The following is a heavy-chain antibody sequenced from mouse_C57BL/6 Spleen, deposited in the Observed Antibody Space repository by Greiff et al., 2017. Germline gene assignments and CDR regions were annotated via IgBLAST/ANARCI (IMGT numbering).Heavy chain of an antibody. CDR2: ISDGGSYT. Sequence: EVQLVESWGGFVKPGGSLKLTCAASGFTFSSYAMSWVRQTPEKRLEWVATISDGGSYTYYPDNVKGRFTISRDNAKNNLYLQMSHLKSEDTAMYYCARDEGFHYWRHGTTLPVS. CDR3: ARDEGFHY. CDR1: GFTFSSYA. V-gene: IGHV5-4*01. J-gene: IGHJ2*01.